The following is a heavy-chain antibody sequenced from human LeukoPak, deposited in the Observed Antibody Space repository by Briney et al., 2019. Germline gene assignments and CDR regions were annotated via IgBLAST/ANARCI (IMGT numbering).Heavy chain of an antibody. CDR1: GYSFTSYW. CDR3: ARQKRYNWNYFDY. V-gene: IGHV5-51*01. CDR2: IYPGDSDT. D-gene: IGHD1-20*01. Sequence: GESLKISCKGSGYSFTSYWIGWVRQMPGKGLEWMGIIYPGDSDTRYSPSFQGQVTISADKSISTAYLQWSSLKASDTDMYYCARQKRYNWNYFDYWGQGTLVTVSS. J-gene: IGHJ4*02.